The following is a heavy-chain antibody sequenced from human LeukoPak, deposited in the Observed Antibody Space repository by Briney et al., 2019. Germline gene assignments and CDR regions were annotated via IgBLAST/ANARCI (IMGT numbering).Heavy chain of an antibody. V-gene: IGHV3-33*01. J-gene: IGHJ6*02. CDR1: GFTFSSYD. CDR3: ARDQDPGPVTTLFYGMDV. Sequence: GGSLRLSCAASGFTFSSYDMHWVRQAPGKGLEWVAVIWSDGNNKYYTDSVKGRFTISRDNSKNTLYLQMNSLRAEDTAVYYCARDQDPGPVTTLFYGMDVWGQGTTVTVSS. CDR2: IWSDGNNK. D-gene: IGHD4-17*01.